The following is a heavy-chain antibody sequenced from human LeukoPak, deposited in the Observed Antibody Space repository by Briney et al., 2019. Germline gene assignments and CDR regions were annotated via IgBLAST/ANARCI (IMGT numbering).Heavy chain of an antibody. Sequence: ASVKVSCKASGYTFTGYYMHWVRQAPGQGLEWVGWINPNSGGTNYAQKFQGRVTMTRDTSISTAYMELSRLRSDDTAVYYCARGYRSIVGATNAAGYWGQGTLVTVSS. CDR1: GYTFTGYY. V-gene: IGHV1-2*02. J-gene: IGHJ4*02. D-gene: IGHD1-26*01. CDR2: INPNSGGT. CDR3: ARGYRSIVGATNAAGY.